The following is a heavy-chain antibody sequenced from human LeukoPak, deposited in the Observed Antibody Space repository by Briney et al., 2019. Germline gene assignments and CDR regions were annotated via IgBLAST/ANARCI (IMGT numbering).Heavy chain of an antibody. J-gene: IGHJ4*02. Sequence: KPGGSLRLSCAASGFTFSNAWMSWVRQAPGKGLEWVGRIKSKTDGGTTDCAAPVKGRFTISRDDSKNTLYLQMNSLKTEDTAVYYCTTEDPLIVGATSVTDYWGQGTLVTVSS. CDR2: IKSKTDGGTT. CDR3: TTEDPLIVGATSVTDY. CDR1: GFTFSNAW. D-gene: IGHD1-26*01. V-gene: IGHV3-15*01.